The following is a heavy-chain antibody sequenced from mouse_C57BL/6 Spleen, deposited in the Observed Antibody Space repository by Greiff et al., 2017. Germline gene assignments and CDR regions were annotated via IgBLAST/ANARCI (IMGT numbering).Heavy chain of an antibody. CDR2: IDPTRGGT. D-gene: IGHD1-2*01. J-gene: IGHJ4*01. Sequence: QVQLQQPGAELVKPGASVKLSCKASGYTFTSYWMHWVTQRPGRGLEWIGRIDPTRGGTKYNEQFKSKATLTVDKPSSTAYMQLSSLTSEDSAVYECARDYGWDYAMDYWGQGTSVTVSA. V-gene: IGHV1-72*01. CDR3: ARDYGWDYAMDY. CDR1: GYTFTSYW.